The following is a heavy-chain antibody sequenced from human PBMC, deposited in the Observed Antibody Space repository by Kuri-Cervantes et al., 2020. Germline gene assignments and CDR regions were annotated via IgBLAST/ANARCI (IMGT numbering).Heavy chain of an antibody. V-gene: IGHV3-66*02. CDR2: IYSGGST. D-gene: IGHD2-2*02. CDR3: ARTHTLRYYYGMDV. CDR1: GFTVSSNY. Sequence: LSLTCAASGFTVSSNYMSWVRQAPGKGLEWVSVIYSGGSTYYADSVKGRFTISRDNSKNTLYLQMNSLRAEDTAVYYCARTHTLRYYYGMDVWGQGTTVTVSS. J-gene: IGHJ6*02.